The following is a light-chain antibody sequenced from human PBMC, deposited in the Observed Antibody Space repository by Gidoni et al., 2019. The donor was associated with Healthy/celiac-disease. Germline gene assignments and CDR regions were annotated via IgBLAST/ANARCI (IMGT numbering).Light chain of an antibody. CDR1: QSISSY. J-gene: IGKJ4*01. V-gene: IGKV1-39*01. CDR3: QQSYSTPLT. Sequence: DIQMTQSPSSLSASVGDRVTITCRASQSISSYFNWYQQKPGKAPKLLIYAASSLQSGVPSRFSGSGSGTYFTLTISSLQPEDFATYYCQQSYSTPLTFGGGTKVEIK. CDR2: AAS.